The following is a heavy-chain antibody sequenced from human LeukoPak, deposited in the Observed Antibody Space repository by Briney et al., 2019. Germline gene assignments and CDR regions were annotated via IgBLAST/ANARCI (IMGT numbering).Heavy chain of an antibody. D-gene: IGHD2-2*01. CDR3: ARTCSSFSCYFIY. CDR2: FDPEDGET. Sequence: ASVKVSCKVSGYTLTELSMHWVRQAPGKGLEWMGGFDPEDGETIYAQKFQGRVTMTEDTSTDTAYMELRSLRSDDTAMYYCARTCSSFSCYFIYWGQGTLVTVSA. CDR1: GYTLTELS. J-gene: IGHJ4*02. V-gene: IGHV1-24*01.